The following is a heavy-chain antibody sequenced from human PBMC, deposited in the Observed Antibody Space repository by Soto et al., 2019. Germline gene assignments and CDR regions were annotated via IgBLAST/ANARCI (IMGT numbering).Heavy chain of an antibody. Sequence: QVQLQESGPGLVKPSETLSLTCTVYGGSISSYYWSWIRQPPGKGLEWIGYIYYSGSTNYNPSLKSRVTISVDTSKNQFSLKLSSVTAADTAVYYCAREFVYSSSFKVVYYMDVWAKGPRSPSP. J-gene: IGHJ6*03. CDR2: IYYSGST. D-gene: IGHD6-6*01. CDR3: AREFVYSSSFKVVYYMDV. V-gene: IGHV4-59*01. CDR1: GGSISSYY.